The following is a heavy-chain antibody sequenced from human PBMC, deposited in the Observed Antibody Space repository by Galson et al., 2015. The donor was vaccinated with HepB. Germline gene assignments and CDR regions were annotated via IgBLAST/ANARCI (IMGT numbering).Heavy chain of an antibody. CDR1: GFTFSSHW. J-gene: IGHJ3*02. CDR2: IKQDGSEK. CDR3: AREVTKERWDAFDI. V-gene: IGHV3-7*01. D-gene: IGHD2-8*01. Sequence: SLRLSCAASGFTFSSHWMSWVRQAPGKGLEWVANIKQDGSEKYYVDSVKGRFTISRDNAKNSLYLQMNSLRAEDTAVYYCAREVTKERWDAFDIWGQGTIVTVSS.